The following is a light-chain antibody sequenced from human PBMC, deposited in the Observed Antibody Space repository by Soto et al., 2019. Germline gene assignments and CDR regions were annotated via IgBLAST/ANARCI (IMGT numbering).Light chain of an antibody. CDR1: SSDVGGYNY. Sequence: QSVLTQPPSASGSPGQSVTISCTGTSSDVGGYNYVSWYQQHPGGAPKLMIYEVSKRPSGVPDRFSGSKSGNTASLTVSGLQAEDEADYYCSSYAGTHIVFGIGTKVTVL. V-gene: IGLV2-8*01. J-gene: IGLJ1*01. CDR3: SSYAGTHIV. CDR2: EVS.